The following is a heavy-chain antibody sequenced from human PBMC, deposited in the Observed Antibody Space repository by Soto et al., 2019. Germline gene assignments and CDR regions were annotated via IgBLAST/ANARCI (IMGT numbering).Heavy chain of an antibody. Sequence: GASVKVSCKASGYTFTSYGISWVRQAPGQGLEWMGWISTFHGNTNYAQKFQGSVTMTTDTSASTAYMELRSLTSDDTAVYYCARLNDFTYYYYGMDVWGQGITVPVFS. CDR3: ARLNDFTYYYYGMDV. CDR1: GYTFTSYG. V-gene: IGHV1-18*04. D-gene: IGHD3-3*01. J-gene: IGHJ6*02. CDR2: ISTFHGNT.